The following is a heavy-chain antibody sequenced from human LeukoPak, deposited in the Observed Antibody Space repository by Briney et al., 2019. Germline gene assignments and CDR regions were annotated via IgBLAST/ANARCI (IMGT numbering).Heavy chain of an antibody. CDR2: MNPNSGNT. CDR3: ARGVNWGSYRYGSYYFDY. D-gene: IGHD3-16*02. Sequence: ASVKVSCTASGYTFTSYDINWVRQATGQGLEWMGWMNPNSGNTGCAQKFQGRVTITRNTSISTAYMELSSLRSEDTAVYYCARGVNWGSYRYGSYYFDYWGQGTLVTVSS. V-gene: IGHV1-8*02. J-gene: IGHJ4*02. CDR1: GYTFTSYD.